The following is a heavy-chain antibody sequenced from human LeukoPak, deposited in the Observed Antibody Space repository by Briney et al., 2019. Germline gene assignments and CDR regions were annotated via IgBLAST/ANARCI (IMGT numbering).Heavy chain of an antibody. CDR1: GGSISNNY. V-gene: IGHV4-59*08. D-gene: IGHD1-26*01. J-gene: IGHJ4*02. CDR3: ARHGLKLVGASAIYFDN. Sequence: SETLSLTCSVSGGSISNNYWSWIRQSPEKGLEWIGYIHSSGSTDYNPSFKSRVVVSVDTSKNQFSLKLYSVTAADTAVYYCARHGLKLVGASAIYFDNWGQGTLVTVSS. CDR2: IHSSGST.